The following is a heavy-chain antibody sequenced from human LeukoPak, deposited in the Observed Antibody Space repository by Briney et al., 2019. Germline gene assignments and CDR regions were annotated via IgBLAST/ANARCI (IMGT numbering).Heavy chain of an antibody. D-gene: IGHD3-9*01. V-gene: IGHV3-74*01. CDR1: EFTFSNHW. CDR2: INFDGSIT. CDR3: AKDATYDILTGFDY. J-gene: IGHJ4*02. Sequence: PGGSLRLSCAASEFTFSNHWMHWVRQAPGKGLVWVSRINFDGSITNYADSVKGRFTTSRDNAKNSLYLQMNSLRAEDTALYYCAKDATYDILTGFDYWGQGTLVTVSS.